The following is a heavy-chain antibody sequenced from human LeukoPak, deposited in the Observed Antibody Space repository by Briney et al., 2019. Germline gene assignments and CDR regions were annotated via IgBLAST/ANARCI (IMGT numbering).Heavy chain of an antibody. CDR3: ATGSMIRGVYYYYVDV. Sequence: ASVKVSCKVSGYTLTELSMHWVRQAPGKGLEWMGGFDPEDGETIYAQKFQGRVTMTEDTSTDTAYMELSSLRSEDTAVYYCATGSMIRGVYYYYVDVWGKGTTDTVSS. CDR1: GYTLTELS. J-gene: IGHJ6*03. CDR2: FDPEDGET. V-gene: IGHV1-24*01. D-gene: IGHD3-10*01.